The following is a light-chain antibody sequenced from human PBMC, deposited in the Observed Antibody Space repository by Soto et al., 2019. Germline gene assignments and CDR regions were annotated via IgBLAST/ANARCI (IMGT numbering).Light chain of an antibody. CDR3: QQYGSSPPLT. CDR1: QSISSSY. J-gene: IGKJ4*01. Sequence: PGERATLSCRASQSISSSYLAWYQQKPGQAPRLLIYGASSRATGIPDRFSGSGSGTDFTLTISRLEPEDFAVYYCQQYGSSPPLTFGGGTKVDIK. CDR2: GAS. V-gene: IGKV3-20*01.